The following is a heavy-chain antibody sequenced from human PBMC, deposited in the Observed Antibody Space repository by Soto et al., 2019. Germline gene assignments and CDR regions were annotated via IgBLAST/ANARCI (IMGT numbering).Heavy chain of an antibody. CDR3: PRFAWNFYKTGDV. D-gene: IGHD3-10*01. V-gene: IGHV5-51*01. J-gene: IGHJ6*02. Sequence: PGESLKISCEGSGYSFTSYWISWVRQMHGKGLVWMGIIYPGYSDTRYSPSFQGQVTISADKSIRTVYLQWSSLKASDTAMYYWPRFAWNFYKTGDVSGQGTTVTVS. CDR1: GYSFTSYW. CDR2: IYPGYSDT.